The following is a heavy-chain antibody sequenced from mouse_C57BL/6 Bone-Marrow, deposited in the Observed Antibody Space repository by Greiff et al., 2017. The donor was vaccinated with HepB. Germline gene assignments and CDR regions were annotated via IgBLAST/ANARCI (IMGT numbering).Heavy chain of an antibody. D-gene: IGHD1-1*01. J-gene: IGHJ3*01. CDR3: SRALFTTVVATRGY. CDR2: IDPSDSYT. V-gene: IGHV1-59*01. Sequence: QVQLQQPGAELVRPGTSVKLSCKASGYTFTSYWMHWVKQRPGQGLEWIGVIDPSDSYTNYNQKFKGKATLTVDTSSSTAYMQLSSLTSEDSAVYYCSRALFTTVVATRGYWGQGTLVTVSA. CDR1: GYTFTSYW.